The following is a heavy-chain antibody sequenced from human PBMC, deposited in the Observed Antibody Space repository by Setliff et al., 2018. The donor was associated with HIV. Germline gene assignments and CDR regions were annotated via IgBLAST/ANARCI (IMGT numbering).Heavy chain of an antibody. CDR3: ASRIYYYDESRALREEGFVP. Sequence: NPSETLSLTCSVSGGSIDNNKYYWTWIRQPPGKGLEWTGSIYHTGRTYYNRSLESRLTISIDTSENQFSLKLTSVTAADTAMYYCASRIYYYDESRALREEGFVPWGQGTLVTVSS. D-gene: IGHD3-22*01. CDR1: GGSIDNNKYY. CDR2: IYHTGRT. J-gene: IGHJ5*02. V-gene: IGHV4-39*01.